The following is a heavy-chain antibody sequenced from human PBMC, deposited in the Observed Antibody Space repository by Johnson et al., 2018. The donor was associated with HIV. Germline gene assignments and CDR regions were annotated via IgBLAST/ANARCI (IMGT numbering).Heavy chain of an antibody. D-gene: IGHD3-16*01. Sequence: QVHLVESGGGLVKPGGSLRLSCAASGFTFSDSVLHWVRQAPGMGLEWVSGISVDGRSQYYPDSLRGRFTISRDNSKNTLYLQMNSLRAEDTAVYYCAREWGSADAFDIWGQGTMVTVSS. CDR2: ISVDGRSQ. J-gene: IGHJ3*02. V-gene: IGHV3-30*14. CDR1: GFTFSDSV. CDR3: AREWGSADAFDI.